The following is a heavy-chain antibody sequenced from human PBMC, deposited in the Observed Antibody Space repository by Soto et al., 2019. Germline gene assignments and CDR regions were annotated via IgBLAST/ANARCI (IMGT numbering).Heavy chain of an antibody. J-gene: IGHJ4*02. D-gene: IGHD3-3*02. V-gene: IGHV5-10-1*03. CDR3: VRHGKGPPFYFDF. CDR1: GYRFINYW. CDR2: IDPSESYT. Sequence: EVQLVQTGAEVKKPGESLRLSCQGSGYRFINYWISWVRLMPGKGLEWVGRIDPSESYTGSRTSFQGHVTISIDTAINTAFLEWRSLQASDTAMYYCVRHGKGPPFYFDFWGRGTLVPGSS.